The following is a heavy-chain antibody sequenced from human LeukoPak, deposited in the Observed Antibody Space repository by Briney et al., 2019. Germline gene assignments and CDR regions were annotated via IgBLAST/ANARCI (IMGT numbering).Heavy chain of an antibody. Sequence: ASVKVSCKASGYTFADYYIHWVRQAPGQGLEWMGWIYPKSGGTNSAQKFQGRVTMTRDTSISTAYMELSRLKFDDTAVYYCAADPSWDRNPYWYFDLWGRGTLVTVSS. CDR1: GYTFADYY. J-gene: IGHJ2*01. V-gene: IGHV1-2*02. D-gene: IGHD6-13*01. CDR2: IYPKSGGT. CDR3: AADPSWDRNPYWYFDL.